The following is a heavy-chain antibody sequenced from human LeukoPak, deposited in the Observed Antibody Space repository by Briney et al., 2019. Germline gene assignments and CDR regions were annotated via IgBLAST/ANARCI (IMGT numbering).Heavy chain of an antibody. CDR2: IGTAGDT. D-gene: IGHD1-26*01. Sequence: GGSLRLSCAASGFTFSSYDMHWVRHATGKGLEWVSAIGTAGDTYYPGSVKGRFTISRENAKNSLYLQMNSLRAGDTAVYYCARGDSGSYYFDYWGQGTLVTVSS. V-gene: IGHV3-13*01. J-gene: IGHJ4*02. CDR3: ARGDSGSYYFDY. CDR1: GFTFSSYD.